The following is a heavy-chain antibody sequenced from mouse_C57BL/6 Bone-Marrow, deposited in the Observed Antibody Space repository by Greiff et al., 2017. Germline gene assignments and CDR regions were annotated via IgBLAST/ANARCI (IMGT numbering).Heavy chain of an antibody. CDR3: ARGDYDGARDY. Sequence: QVQLQQPGAELVKPGASVKLSCKASGYTFTSYWMHWVKQRPGQGLEWIEMLHPNSGSTNYNEMFKSKATLTVDKSSCTAYMQLSSLTSLDSAVYDCARGDYDGARDYWGQGTAVIV. CDR2: LHPNSGST. V-gene: IGHV1-64*01. CDR1: GYTFTSYW. D-gene: IGHD2-4*01. J-gene: IGHJ4*01.